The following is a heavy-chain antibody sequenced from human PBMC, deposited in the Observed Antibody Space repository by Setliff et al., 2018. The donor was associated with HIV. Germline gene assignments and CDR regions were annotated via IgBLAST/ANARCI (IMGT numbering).Heavy chain of an antibody. J-gene: IGHJ6*03. V-gene: IGHV4-30-4*08. CDR3: AGEAWTSYRSSSGYYYYYMDV. CDR2: IYYSVST. Sequence: SETLSLTCTVSRGSITSGDYYWSWIRQPPGKGLEWIGYIYYSVSTYLNPSLKSRVTMSADTSKNQFSLKLTSVTAADTAVYYCAGEAWTSYRSSSGYYYYYMDVWGKGTTVTVSS. CDR1: RGSITSGDYY. D-gene: IGHD6-6*01.